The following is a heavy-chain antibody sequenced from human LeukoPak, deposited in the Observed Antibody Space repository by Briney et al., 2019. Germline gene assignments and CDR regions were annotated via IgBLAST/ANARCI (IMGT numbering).Heavy chain of an antibody. J-gene: IGHJ4*02. CDR2: ISSSGSIM. Sequence: GGSLRLSCAASGFNFSSYEMNWVRQAPGKGLEWVSYISSSGSIMYSADSVKGRFTISRDSSKNTMYLQMNSLRAEDTAVYYCAREHTTVTSLLDYWGQGTLVTVSS. V-gene: IGHV3-48*03. D-gene: IGHD4-17*01. CDR3: AREHTTVTSLLDY. CDR1: GFNFSSYE.